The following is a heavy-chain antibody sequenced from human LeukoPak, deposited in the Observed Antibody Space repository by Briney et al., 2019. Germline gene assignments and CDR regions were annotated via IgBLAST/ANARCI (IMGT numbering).Heavy chain of an antibody. CDR3: AQIGETYYYYMDV. Sequence: SETLSLTCTVSGGSISSYYWSWIRQPPGKGLEWIGSIYYSGSTYYNPSLKSRVTISVDTSKNQFSLKLSSVTAADTAVYYCAQIGETYYYYMDVWGKGTTVTVSS. CDR2: IYYSGST. J-gene: IGHJ6*03. D-gene: IGHD2/OR15-2a*01. CDR1: GGSISSYY. V-gene: IGHV4-59*05.